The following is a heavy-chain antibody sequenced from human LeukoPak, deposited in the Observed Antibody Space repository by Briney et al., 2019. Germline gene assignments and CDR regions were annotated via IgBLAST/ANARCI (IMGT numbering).Heavy chain of an antibody. V-gene: IGHV4-59*12. Sequence: PSETLSLPCTVSGRSISNYYWTWIRQSPGKGLEWIGYLSYSGNTNYNPSLKSRITISSDPSRNQFSLRLSSVTAADTAVYYCARDPSQDWAPYAVDVWGAGATVSVSS. CDR3: ARDPSQDWAPYAVDV. CDR2: LSYSGNT. J-gene: IGHJ6*04. CDR1: GRSISNYY. D-gene: IGHD3-9*01.